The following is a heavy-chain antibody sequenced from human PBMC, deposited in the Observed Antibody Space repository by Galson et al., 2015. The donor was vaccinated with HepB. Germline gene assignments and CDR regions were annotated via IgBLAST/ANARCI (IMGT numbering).Heavy chain of an antibody. D-gene: IGHD2-8*02. CDR2: IRPDGSGK. J-gene: IGHJ4*02. CDR3: ARDLLVVGGREDY. V-gene: IGHV3-7*03. Sequence: SLRLSCAASGFTFSSYWMSWVRQAPGKGLEWVANIRPDGSGKHYVDSVRGRFTLSRDNAQNSLWLQMNSLRVEDTAVYYCARDLLVVGGREDYWGQGTLVTVSS. CDR1: GFTFSSYW.